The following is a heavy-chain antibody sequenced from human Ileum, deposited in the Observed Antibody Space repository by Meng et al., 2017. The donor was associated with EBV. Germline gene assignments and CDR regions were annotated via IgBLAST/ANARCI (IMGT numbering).Heavy chain of an antibody. V-gene: IGHV4-59*08. CDR3: ARGGWSLDY. J-gene: IGHJ4*02. CDR1: GGSIMSYY. D-gene: IGHD2-15*01. Sequence: QGQLQESGPGLVKPSETLSLPCPVSGGSIMSYYWSWIRQPPGKGLEWIGYIYYSGSTNYTPSLKSRVTISVDTSKNQFSLNLSSVTAADTAVYYCARGGWSLDYWGQGTLVTVSS. CDR2: IYYSGST.